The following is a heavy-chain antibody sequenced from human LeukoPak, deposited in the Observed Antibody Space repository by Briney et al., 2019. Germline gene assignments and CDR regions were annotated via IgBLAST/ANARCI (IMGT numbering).Heavy chain of an antibody. CDR3: VRGPSYDY. CDR2: IGTAGDT. D-gene: IGHD1-26*01. J-gene: IGHJ4*02. Sequence: PGGALRLSCAASGFTFSRYDMHWVRHDTGKRLEWVSAIGTAGDTYYPGSVKGRFIISREDAKNSSYLQMNSLRAGDTAVYYCVRGPSYDYWGQGTLVTVSS. V-gene: IGHV3-13*01. CDR1: GFTFSRYD.